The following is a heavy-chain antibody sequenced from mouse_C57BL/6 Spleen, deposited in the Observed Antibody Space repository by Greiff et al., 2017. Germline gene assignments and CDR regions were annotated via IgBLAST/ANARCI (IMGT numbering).Heavy chain of an antibody. CDR3: ARIVLWLLRGGYAMDY. V-gene: IGHV1-53*01. CDR2: INPSNGGT. Sequence: QVQLQQPGTELVKPGASVKLSCKASGYTFTSYWMHWVKQRPGQGLEWIGNINPSNGGTNYNEKFKSKATLTVDKSSSTAYMQLSSLTSEDSAVYYCARIVLWLLRGGYAMDYWGQGTSVTVSS. D-gene: IGHD2-3*01. J-gene: IGHJ4*01. CDR1: GYTFTSYW.